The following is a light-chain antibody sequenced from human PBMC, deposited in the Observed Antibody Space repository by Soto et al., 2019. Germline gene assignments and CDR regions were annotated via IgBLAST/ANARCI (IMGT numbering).Light chain of an antibody. J-gene: IGKJ1*01. Sequence: EIVMTQSTATLSVSPGKRATLSCRASQSVSSNLAWYQQKPGQAPRLLIYGASTRATGIPARFSGSGSGTEFTLTISSLQSEDFAVYYCQQYNNWPRTFGQGTKVEIK. CDR3: QQYNNWPRT. CDR1: QSVSSN. V-gene: IGKV3-15*01. CDR2: GAS.